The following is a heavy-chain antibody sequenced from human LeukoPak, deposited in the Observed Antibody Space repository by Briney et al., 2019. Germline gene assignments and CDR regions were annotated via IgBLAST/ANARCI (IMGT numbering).Heavy chain of an antibody. CDR3: ARGPVLRFLEWLYPRNYYYYGMDV. Sequence: ASVKVTCKASGYTFTSYYMHWVRQAPGQGLEWMGIINPSGGSTSYAQKFQGRVTMTRDTSTSTVYMELSSLRSEDTAVYYCARGPVLRFLEWLYPRNYYYYGMDVWGQGTTVTVSS. CDR2: INPSGGST. D-gene: IGHD3-3*01. V-gene: IGHV1-46*01. CDR1: GYTFTSYY. J-gene: IGHJ6*02.